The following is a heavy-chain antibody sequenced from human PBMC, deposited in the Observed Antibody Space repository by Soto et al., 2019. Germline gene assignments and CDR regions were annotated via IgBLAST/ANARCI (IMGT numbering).Heavy chain of an antibody. Sequence: PGGSLRLSCAASGFTFSSYSMNWVRQAPGKGLEWVSGIGGSDGSTYYADSVKGRFAISRDNFKDTLYLQMNSLRAEDTDIYYCVKPVCDRGGCYPYYFEFWGQGTLVTVSS. CDR1: GFTFSSYS. D-gene: IGHD2-15*01. CDR2: IGGSDGST. V-gene: IGHV3-23*01. CDR3: VKPVCDRGGCYPYYFEF. J-gene: IGHJ4*02.